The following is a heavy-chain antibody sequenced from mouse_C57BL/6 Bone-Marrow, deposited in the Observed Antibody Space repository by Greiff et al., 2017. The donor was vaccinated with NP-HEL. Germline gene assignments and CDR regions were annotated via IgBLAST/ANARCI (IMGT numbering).Heavy chain of an antibody. CDR3: TRATTTVVGSFDY. D-gene: IGHD1-1*01. Sequence: DVKLVESGAGLVKPGGSLKLSCAASGFTFSSYAMSWVRQTPEQRLEWVAYISSGGDYIYYADTVKGRFTISRDNARNTQYLQMSSLKSEDTAKYYCTRATTTVVGSFDYWGKGTTLTVSS. V-gene: IGHV5-9-1*02. CDR2: ISSGGDYI. CDR1: GFTFSSYA. J-gene: IGHJ2*01.